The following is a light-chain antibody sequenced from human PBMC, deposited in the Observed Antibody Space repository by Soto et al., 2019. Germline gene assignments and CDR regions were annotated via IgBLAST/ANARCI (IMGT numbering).Light chain of an antibody. CDR1: QSVSSY. CDR2: DAS. CDR3: KRRRYGPGP. Sequence: EIVLTQSPAILSMSPGERATLSCRASQSVSSYFAWYQQKPGQAPRLLIYDASNRATGVPARFSGSGSGTDFTLPISSLEPKVFDFFYCKRRRYGPGPSGQGTRVKIK. J-gene: IGKJ1*01. V-gene: IGKV3-11*01.